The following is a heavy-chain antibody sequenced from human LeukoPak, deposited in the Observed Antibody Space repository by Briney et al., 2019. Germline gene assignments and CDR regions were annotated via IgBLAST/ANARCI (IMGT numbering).Heavy chain of an antibody. CDR3: ARSSGESGFFDY. J-gene: IGHJ4*02. V-gene: IGHV4-30-4*01. Sequence: SQTQSLPCTVSGGSISSGDYYWSWIRQPPGKGLEWIGYIYYSGSTYYNPSLKSRVTISVDTSKNQFSLKLSSVTAADTAVYYCARSSGESGFFDYWGQGTLVTVSS. CDR2: IYYSGST. D-gene: IGHD6-19*01. CDR1: GGSISSGDYY.